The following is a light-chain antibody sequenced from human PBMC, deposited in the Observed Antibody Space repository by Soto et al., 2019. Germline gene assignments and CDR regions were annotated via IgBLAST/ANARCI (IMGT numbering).Light chain of an antibody. CDR3: QSYDSSLSGPL. CDR2: GNN. CDR1: SSNIGAGYD. V-gene: IGLV1-40*01. Sequence: QSVLTQPPSVSGAPGQRVTISCTGGSSNIGAGYDVHWYEQLPGTAPKLLIYGNNNRPSGVPDRISGSKSGTSASLAITGLQAEDEADYYCQSYDSSLSGPLFGGGTKLTVL. J-gene: IGLJ2*01.